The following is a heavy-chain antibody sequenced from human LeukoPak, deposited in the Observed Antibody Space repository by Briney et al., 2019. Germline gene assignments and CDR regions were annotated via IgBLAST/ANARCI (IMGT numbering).Heavy chain of an antibody. CDR3: AKHLAAPY. Sequence: PGGSLRLSCTASGFTFSSYTMSWVRQAPGGGLEWVSSISTTSTYIYYADSVKGRFPISRDNAKNSLYLQMNSLRAEDTAVYYCAKHLAAPYWGQGTLVTVSS. D-gene: IGHD6-25*01. CDR2: ISTTSTYI. CDR1: GFTFSSYT. V-gene: IGHV3-21*01. J-gene: IGHJ4*02.